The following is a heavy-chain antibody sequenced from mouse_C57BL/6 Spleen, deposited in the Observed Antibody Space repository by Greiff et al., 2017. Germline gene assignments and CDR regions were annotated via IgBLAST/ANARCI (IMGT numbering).Heavy chain of an antibody. Sequence: VQLHQSGAELVRPGASVTLSCKASGYTFTDYEMHWVKQTPVHGLEWIGAIDPETGGTAYNQKFKGKAILTADKSSSTAYMELRSLTSEDSAVYYCTRGFGYGFAYWGQGTLVTVSA. CDR3: TRGFGYGFAY. D-gene: IGHD2-14*01. J-gene: IGHJ3*01. CDR2: IDPETGGT. V-gene: IGHV1-15*01. CDR1: GYTFTDYE.